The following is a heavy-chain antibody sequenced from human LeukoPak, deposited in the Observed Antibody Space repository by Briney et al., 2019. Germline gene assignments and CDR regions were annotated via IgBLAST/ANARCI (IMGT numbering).Heavy chain of an antibody. J-gene: IGHJ4*02. CDR1: GYTFTGYW. Sequence: GESLKISCXGSGYTFTGYWIGWVRQMPGKGLESMGNIYPGDSDTRYSPAFQGQVTISVDTSIHTAYLQWSSLRASDTAMYYCARHLTLSGPPGGYWGQGTLVTVSS. CDR2: IYPGDSDT. CDR3: ARHLTLSGPPGGY. V-gene: IGHV5-51*01. D-gene: IGHD3-16*01.